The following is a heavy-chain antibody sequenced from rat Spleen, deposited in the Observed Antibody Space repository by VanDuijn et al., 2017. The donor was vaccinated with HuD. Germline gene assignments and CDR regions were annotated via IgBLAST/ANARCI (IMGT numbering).Heavy chain of an antibody. CDR3: TRQLGALNY. CDR2: IKYDGSST. V-gene: IGHV5-29*01. CDR1: GFTFSDYY. D-gene: IGHD5-1*01. Sequence: EVQLVESDGGLVQPGRSLKLSCAASGFTFSDYYMAWVRQAPTKGLEWVATIKYDGSSTYHRDSVKGRFTISRDNAKSSLYLQMNSLRSEDTATYYCTRQLGALNYWGQGVMVTVSS. J-gene: IGHJ2*01.